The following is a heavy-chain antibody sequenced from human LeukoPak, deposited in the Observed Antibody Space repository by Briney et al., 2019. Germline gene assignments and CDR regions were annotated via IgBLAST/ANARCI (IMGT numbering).Heavy chain of an antibody. CDR3: ARGRIRFSDDFDY. CDR1: GFTFSSYS. CDR2: ISSSSSTI. Sequence: PGGSLRLSCAAPGFTFSSYSMNWVRQAPGKGLEWVSYISSSSSTIYYADSVKGRFTISRDNAKNSLSLQMNSLRAEDTAVYYCARGRIRFSDDFDYWGQGTLVTVS. J-gene: IGHJ4*02. D-gene: IGHD3-3*01. V-gene: IGHV3-48*01.